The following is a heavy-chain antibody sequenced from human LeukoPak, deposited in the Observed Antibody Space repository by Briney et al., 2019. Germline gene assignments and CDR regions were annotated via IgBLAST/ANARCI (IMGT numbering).Heavy chain of an antibody. J-gene: IGHJ4*02. D-gene: IGHD2-21*02. CDR3: AKTCGGDCYSDFDS. CDR1: GFTFSTYP. CDR2: INSDGSGT. V-gene: IGHV3-74*01. Sequence: GGSLRLSCAASGFTFSTYPMHWVRQAPGKGLVWVSRINSDGSGTNYADSVKGRFTISRDNAEKTLYLQMNRLRAEDTAIYYCAKTCGGDCYSDFDSWGQGTLVTVSS.